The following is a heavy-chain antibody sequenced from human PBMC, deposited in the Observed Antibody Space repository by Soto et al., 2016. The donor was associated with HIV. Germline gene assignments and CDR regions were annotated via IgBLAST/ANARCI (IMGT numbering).Heavy chain of an antibody. J-gene: IGHJ6*02. V-gene: IGHV3-74*01. CDR3: ARDRDVVVVAATREGYYYYGMDV. CDR1: GFTFSSYW. CDR2: INSDGSST. Sequence: EVQLVESGGGLVQPGGSLRLSCAASGFTFSSYWMHWVRQAPGKGLVWVSRINSDGSSTSYADSVKGRFTISRDNAKNTLYLQMNSLRAEDTAVYYCARDRDVVVVAATREGYYYYGMDVWGQGTTVTVSS. D-gene: IGHD2-15*01.